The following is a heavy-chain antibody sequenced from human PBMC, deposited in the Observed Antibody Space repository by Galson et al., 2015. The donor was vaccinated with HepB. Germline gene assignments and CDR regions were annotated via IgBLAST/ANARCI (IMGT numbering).Heavy chain of an antibody. V-gene: IGHV4-30-2*01. CDR3: ARDQLRRGYYALDV. CDR2: HSGST. J-gene: IGHJ6*02. D-gene: IGHD3-10*01. Sequence: HSGSTYYNPSLKSRVTISVDMSKNQFSLRLSSVTAADTAVYFCARDQLRRGYYALDVWAQGTTITVSS.